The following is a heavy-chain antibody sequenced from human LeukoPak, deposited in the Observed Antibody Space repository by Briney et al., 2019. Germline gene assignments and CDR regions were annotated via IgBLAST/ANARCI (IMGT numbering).Heavy chain of an antibody. Sequence: KASETLSLTCTVSGGSISSYYWSWIRQPPGKGLEWIGYIYYSGSTNYNPSLKSRVTISVDTSKNQFSLKLSSVTAADTAVYYCARAWDYLIFDYWGQGTLVTVSS. V-gene: IGHV4-59*01. CDR2: IYYSGST. CDR1: GGSISSYY. D-gene: IGHD1-7*01. J-gene: IGHJ4*02. CDR3: ARAWDYLIFDY.